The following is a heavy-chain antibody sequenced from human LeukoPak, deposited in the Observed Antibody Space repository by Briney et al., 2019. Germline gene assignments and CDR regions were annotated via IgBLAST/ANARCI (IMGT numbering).Heavy chain of an antibody. CDR1: GFTVSSNY. CDR2: IYRGGST. Sequence: PGRSLRLSCAASGFTVSSNYMSWVRQAPGKGLEWVSVIYRGGSTYYADSVKGRFTISRDNSKNTLYLQMNSLRAEDTAVYYCARDLSYYGMDVWGQGTTVTVSS. J-gene: IGHJ6*02. V-gene: IGHV3-53*01. D-gene: IGHD2/OR15-2a*01. CDR3: ARDLSYYGMDV.